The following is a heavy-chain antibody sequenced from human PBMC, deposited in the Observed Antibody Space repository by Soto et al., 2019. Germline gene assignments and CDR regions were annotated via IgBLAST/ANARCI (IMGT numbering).Heavy chain of an antibody. CDR2: IIPIFGTA. CDR1: GGTFSSYA. Sequence: GASVKVSCKASGGTFSSYAISWVRQSPGQGLEWMGGIIPIFGTANYAQKFQGRVTITADESTSTAYMELSSLRSEDTAVYYCARTITIFGVVSWFDYWGQGTLVTVSS. CDR3: ARTITIFGVVSWFDY. J-gene: IGHJ4*02. D-gene: IGHD3-3*01. V-gene: IGHV1-69*13.